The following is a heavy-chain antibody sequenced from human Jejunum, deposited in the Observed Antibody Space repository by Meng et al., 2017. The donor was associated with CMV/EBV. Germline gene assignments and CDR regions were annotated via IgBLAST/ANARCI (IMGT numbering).Heavy chain of an antibody. CDR3: THNIYGGTGSAFDI. V-gene: IGHV2-5*02. D-gene: IGHD4-23*01. Sequence: SGFSLSASGVGVSWIRQPPGNALEWLAVIYWDDDKRYSPSLKSRLMITKDTSKNQVVLRMTNLDPVDTATYYCTHNIYGGTGSAFDIWGQGTMVTVSS. CDR2: IYWDDDK. J-gene: IGHJ3*02. CDR1: GFSLSASGVG.